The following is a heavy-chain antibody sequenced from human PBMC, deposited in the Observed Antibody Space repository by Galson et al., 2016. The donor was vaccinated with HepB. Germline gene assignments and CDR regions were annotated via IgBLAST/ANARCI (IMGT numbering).Heavy chain of an antibody. CDR3: ARDPVAGAPDYFDL. Sequence: SLRLSCAASGFSFYTYAFHWVRQAPGKGLEWVAVTSTDGTITIYADSVKGRFTISRDNSKNILWLQMDSLIIEDTAVYYCARDPVAGAPDYFDLWGQGTLVAVSS. D-gene: IGHD6-19*01. V-gene: IGHV3-30-3*01. CDR2: TSTDGTIT. CDR1: GFSFYTYA. J-gene: IGHJ4*02.